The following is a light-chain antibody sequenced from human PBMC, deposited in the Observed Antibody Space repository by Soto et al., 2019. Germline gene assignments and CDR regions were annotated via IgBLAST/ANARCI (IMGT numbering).Light chain of an antibody. J-gene: IGLJ1*01. CDR3: SSFTTTNTYV. V-gene: IGLV2-14*03. CDR2: DVS. Sequence: QSVLTQPASVSGSPGQSIAMSCTGTSSDVGTHNFVSWYQQHPGKAPKLIIYDVSNRPSGVSDRFFGSKSGNTASLTISGLQAEDEADYYCSSFTTTNTYVFGTGTRSPS. CDR1: SSDVGTHNF.